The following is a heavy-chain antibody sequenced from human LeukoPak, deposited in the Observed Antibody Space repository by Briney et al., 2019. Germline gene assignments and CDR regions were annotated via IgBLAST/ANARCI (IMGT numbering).Heavy chain of an antibody. CDR1: GFTFTNAW. J-gene: IGHJ2*01. CDR2: IKARGDGGTT. V-gene: IGHV3-15*01. Sequence: GGSLRLSCAASGFTFTNAWMSWVRQAPGKGLEWVGRIKARGDGGTTDYGAPVKGRFFIWRDDSKNMFFLQMGRLKTEDTGLYYCTTDSWGHYSGSARPVDLWGRGTLVTVSS. D-gene: IGHD3-10*01. CDR3: TTDSWGHYSGSARPVDL.